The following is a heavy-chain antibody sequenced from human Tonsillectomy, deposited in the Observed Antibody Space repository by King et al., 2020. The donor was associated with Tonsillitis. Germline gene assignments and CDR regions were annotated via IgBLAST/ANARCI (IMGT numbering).Heavy chain of an antibody. D-gene: IGHD3-16*02. CDR1: GGSISSGDYY. Sequence: QLQESGPGLVKPSQTLSLTCTVSGGSISSGDYYWSWIRQPPGKGLEWIGYIYNSGSTYYNPSLKSRVTISVDTSKNQFSLRLTSVTAADTAVYYCARDRGAVFDYVWGSYRSPPDAFDIWGQGTMVTVSS. J-gene: IGHJ3*02. CDR2: IYNSGST. CDR3: ARDRGAVFDYVWGSYRSPPDAFDI. V-gene: IGHV4-30-4*01.